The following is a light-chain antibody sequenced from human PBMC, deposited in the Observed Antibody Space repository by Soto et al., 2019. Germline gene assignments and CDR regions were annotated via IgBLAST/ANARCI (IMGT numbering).Light chain of an antibody. J-gene: IGKJ1*01. CDR3: QQYYSTPPT. V-gene: IGKV4-1*01. CDR1: QSVLYSSNNKNY. CDR2: WAS. Sequence: DIVMTQSPDSLAVSLGERATINCKSSQSVLYSSNNKNYLAWYQQKPGQPPKLLIYWASTRESGVPDRFSGSGSGTDFTLTISSLQAEDVVVYFCQQYYSTPPTFGQGTKVEI.